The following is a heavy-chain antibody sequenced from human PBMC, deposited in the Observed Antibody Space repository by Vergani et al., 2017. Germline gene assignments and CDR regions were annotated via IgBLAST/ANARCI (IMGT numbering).Heavy chain of an antibody. CDR3: ARGRLRYFDWLSKPDAFDI. Sequence: QVQLQQWGAGLLKPSETLSLTCAVYGGSFSGYYWSWIRQPPGKGLEWIGEINHSGSTNYNPSLKSRVTISVDTSKNQFSLKLSSVTAADTAVYYGARGRLRYFDWLSKPDAFDIWGQGTMVTVSS. D-gene: IGHD3-9*01. V-gene: IGHV4-34*01. CDR1: GGSFSGYY. J-gene: IGHJ3*02. CDR2: INHSGST.